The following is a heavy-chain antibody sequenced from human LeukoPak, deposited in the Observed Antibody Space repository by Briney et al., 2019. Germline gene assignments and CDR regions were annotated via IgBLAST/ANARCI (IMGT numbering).Heavy chain of an antibody. D-gene: IGHD3-16*01. CDR1: GGSISSSTYY. J-gene: IGHJ4*02. Sequence: SETLSLTCTVSGGSISSSTYYWGWIRRPRGKGLEWIGSIYYSGSTYYNPSLKSRVTVSVDTSKNQFSLNLSSVTAADTAVYYCVRGSTLRHYQYWGQGTLVTVSS. CDR2: IYYSGST. V-gene: IGHV4-39*01. CDR3: VRGSTLRHYQY.